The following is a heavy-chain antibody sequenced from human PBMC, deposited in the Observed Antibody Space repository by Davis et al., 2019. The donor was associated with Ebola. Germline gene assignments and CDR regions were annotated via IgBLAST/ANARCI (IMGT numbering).Heavy chain of an antibody. CDR2: INPNRGGT. CDR3: ARVSYYYDRSERTYYFDY. J-gene: IGHJ4*02. D-gene: IGHD3-22*01. Sequence: ASVQVSCKASRGTFSSYAITWVRQAPGQGLEWMGCINPNRGGTNYAQKFQGRVIMTKDTSISTAYMELSRLRSDDTAVYYCARVSYYYDRSERTYYFDYWGQGTLVTVSP. CDR1: RGTFSSYA. V-gene: IGHV1-2*02.